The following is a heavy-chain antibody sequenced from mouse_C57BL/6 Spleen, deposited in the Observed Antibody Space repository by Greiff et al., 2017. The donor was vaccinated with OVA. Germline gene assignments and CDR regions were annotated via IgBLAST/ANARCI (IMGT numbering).Heavy chain of an antibody. CDR1: GYTFTDYE. J-gene: IGHJ3*01. Sequence: QVHVKQSGAELVRPGASVTLSCKASGYTFTDYEMHWVKQTPVHGLEWIGAIDPETGGTAYNQKFKGKAILTADKSSSTAYMELRSLTSEDSAVYYCTRGGGFAYWGQGTLVTVSA. CDR2: IDPETGGT. CDR3: TRGGGFAY. V-gene: IGHV1-15*01.